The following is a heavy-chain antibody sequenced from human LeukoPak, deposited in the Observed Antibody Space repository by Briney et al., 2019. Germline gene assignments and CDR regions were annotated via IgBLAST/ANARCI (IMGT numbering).Heavy chain of an antibody. CDR1: GGSISSGGYY. J-gene: IGHJ4*02. CDR2: IYYSGST. D-gene: IGHD4-17*01. Sequence: PSQTLSLTCTVSGGSISSGGYYWSWIRQHPGKGLEWIGYIYYSGSTYYNPSLKSRVTISVDTSKNQFSLKLSSVTAADTAVYYCSRRPTHYGDYENFDYWGQGTLVTVSS. CDR3: SRRPTHYGDYENFDY. V-gene: IGHV4-31*03.